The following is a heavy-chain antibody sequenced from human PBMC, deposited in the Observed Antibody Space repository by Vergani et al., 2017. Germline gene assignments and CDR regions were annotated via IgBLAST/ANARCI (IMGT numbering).Heavy chain of an antibody. V-gene: IGHV3-30*03. CDR1: GFTSSYYG. Sequence: QVHLVESGGGVVQPGRSLRLSCVVSGFTSSYYGMHWVRQAPGKGLEWVAVISYDGTQKYYADSVKGRFTISRDNSKSTLYLQMNSLRTEDTAVYYCATKSCGTPGCQIGYFREWGQGTWVTVSS. CDR3: ATKSCGTPGCQIGYFRE. CDR2: ISYDGTQK. D-gene: IGHD1-1*01. J-gene: IGHJ1*01.